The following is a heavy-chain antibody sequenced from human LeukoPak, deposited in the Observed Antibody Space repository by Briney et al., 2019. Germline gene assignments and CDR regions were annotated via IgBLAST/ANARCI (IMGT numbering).Heavy chain of an antibody. J-gene: IGHJ4*02. V-gene: IGHV3-7*01. CDR2: IKQDGSEK. D-gene: IGHD1-26*01. Sequence: PGGSLRLSCAASGFTFSNYWTTWVRQAPGKGLEWVANIKQDGSEKYYVDSVKGRFTISRDNAKNSLFLQMNSLRAEDTAVYYCARSGKWEPYDYWGQGTLVTVSS. CDR3: ARSGKWEPYDY. CDR1: GFTFSNYW.